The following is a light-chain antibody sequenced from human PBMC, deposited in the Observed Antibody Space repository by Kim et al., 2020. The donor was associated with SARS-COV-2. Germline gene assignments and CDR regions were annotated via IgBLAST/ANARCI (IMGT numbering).Light chain of an antibody. V-gene: IGLV4-69*01. CDR2: VNSDGSH. J-gene: IGLJ3*02. Sequence: SGSLGASVKLTCTLSSGHSSYAIAWHQQQPEKGPRYLMKVNSDGSHSKGDGIPDRFSGSSSGAERYLTISSLQSEDEADYYCQTWGSGIRVFGGG. CDR3: QTWGSGIRV. CDR1: SGHSSYA.